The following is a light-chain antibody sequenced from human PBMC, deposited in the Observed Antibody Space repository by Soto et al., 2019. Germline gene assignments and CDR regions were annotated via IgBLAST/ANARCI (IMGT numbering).Light chain of an antibody. V-gene: IGLV2-8*01. Sequence: QSALTQPPSASGSPGQSVTISCTGTSSDVGGYNYVSWYQQHPGKAPKLMIYEVSQRPSGVPDRFSGSKSGNTASLTVSGLQADDEADYYYSSYAGSNNIVVFGGGTKLTVL. J-gene: IGLJ2*01. CDR1: SSDVGGYNY. CDR2: EVS. CDR3: SSYAGSNNIVV.